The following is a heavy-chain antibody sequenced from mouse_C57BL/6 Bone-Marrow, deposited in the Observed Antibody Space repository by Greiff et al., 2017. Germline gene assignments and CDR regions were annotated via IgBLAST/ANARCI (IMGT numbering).Heavy chain of an antibody. CDR2: IYPRSGNT. V-gene: IGHV1-81*01. CDR1: GYTFTSSG. CDR3: ARGIYYDYDEGFAY. D-gene: IGHD2-4*01. Sequence: QVQLKESGAELARPGASVKLSCKASGYTFTSSGISWVKQRTGQGLEWIGEIYPRSGNTYYNEKFKGKATLTADKSSSTAYMELRSLTSEDSAVYFCARGIYYDYDEGFAYWGQGTLVTVSA. J-gene: IGHJ3*01.